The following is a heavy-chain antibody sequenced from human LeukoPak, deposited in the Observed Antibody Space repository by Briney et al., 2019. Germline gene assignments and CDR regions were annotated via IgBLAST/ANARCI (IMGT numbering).Heavy chain of an antibody. CDR2: ISDIGSI. CDR1: GGSIRSGDYY. V-gene: IGHV4-61*08. Sequence: PSETLSLTCTVSGGSIRSGDYYWSWIRQPPGKGLEWIAYISDIGSINYNPSLKSRVTISLDTSKNQFSLKLSSVTAADTAVYYCAGHHPRNTVDFWGQGTLVTVSS. D-gene: IGHD2-8*02. J-gene: IGHJ4*02. CDR3: AGHHPRNTVDF.